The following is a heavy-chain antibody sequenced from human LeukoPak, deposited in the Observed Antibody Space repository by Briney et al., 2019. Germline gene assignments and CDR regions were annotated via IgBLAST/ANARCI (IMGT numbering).Heavy chain of an antibody. V-gene: IGHV4-59*12. CDR1: GGSISSYY. CDR2: IYYSGST. D-gene: IGHD6-19*01. J-gene: IGHJ4*02. Sequence: SETLSLTCTVSGGSISSYYWSWIRQPPGKGLEWIGYIYYSGSTYYNPSLKSRVTISVDRSKNQFSLKLSSVTAADTAVYYCARRSSGWSEFDYWGQGTLVTVSS. CDR3: ARRSSGWSEFDY.